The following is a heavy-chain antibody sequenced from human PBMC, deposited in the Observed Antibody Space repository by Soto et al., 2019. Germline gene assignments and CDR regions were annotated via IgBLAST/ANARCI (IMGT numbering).Heavy chain of an antibody. J-gene: IGHJ3*02. V-gene: IGHV4-34*01. Sequence: SETLSLTCTVSGGSISSYYWSWIRQPPGKGLEWIGEINHSGSTNYNPSLKSRVTISVDTSKNQFSLKLSSVTAADTAVYYCARYNSSSWLDAFDIWGQGTMVTVSS. D-gene: IGHD6-13*01. CDR2: INHSGST. CDR1: GGSISSYY. CDR3: ARYNSSSWLDAFDI.